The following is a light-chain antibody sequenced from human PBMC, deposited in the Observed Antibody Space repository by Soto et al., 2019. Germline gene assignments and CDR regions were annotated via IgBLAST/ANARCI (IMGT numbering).Light chain of an antibody. CDR3: QKYNSAPWT. CDR2: AAS. J-gene: IGKJ1*01. Sequence: DIQMTQSPSSLSASVGDRVTITCRASQGISNYFAWYQQKPGKVPKLLIYAASTLQSGVTSRFSGSGSGTDFTLTISSLQPEDVANYYYQKYNSAPWTFGQGTKVEIK. V-gene: IGKV1-27*01. CDR1: QGISNY.